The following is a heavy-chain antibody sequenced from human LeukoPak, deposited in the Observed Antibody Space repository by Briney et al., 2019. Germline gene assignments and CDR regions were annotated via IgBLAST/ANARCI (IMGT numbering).Heavy chain of an antibody. CDR3: ARTAERQQMVQGTYFYYYFFDY. V-gene: IGHV4-34*01. CDR2: INYGGST. Sequence: SETLSLTCAVYLDSFSGYSWSWVRQPPGKGLEWIGEINYGGSTKYYPSLKSRVIMSVDASKNQFSLVLTSVTAADTAVYFCARTAERQQMVQGTYFYYYFFDYWAKGTTVTISS. CDR1: LDSFSGYS. D-gene: IGHD6-13*01. J-gene: IGHJ6*01.